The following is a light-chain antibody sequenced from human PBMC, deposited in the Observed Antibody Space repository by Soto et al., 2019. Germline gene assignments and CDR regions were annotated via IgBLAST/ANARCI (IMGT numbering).Light chain of an antibody. CDR1: NIGIRS. V-gene: IGLV3-21*02. CDR3: QVWDASSDNNV. J-gene: IGLJ1*01. CDR2: DDS. Sequence: SSALTQPPSASVAAVQTARIPCGGDNIGIRSVHWYQQKPGQAPVVVVYDDSDRRSGIPERFSGSNAGNTATLTISRVEAGDEADYYCQVWDASSDNNVFGTGTKVTVL.